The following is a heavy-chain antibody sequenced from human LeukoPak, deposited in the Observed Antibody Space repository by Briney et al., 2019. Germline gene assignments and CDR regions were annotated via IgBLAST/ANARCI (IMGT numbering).Heavy chain of an antibody. V-gene: IGHV4-39*01. D-gene: IGHD1-26*01. CDR3: AASVGRGLKIDP. J-gene: IGHJ5*02. CDR2: IYYSGST. CDR1: GGSISSSSYY. Sequence: SETLSLTCTVSGGSISSSSYYWGWIRQPPGKGLEWIGSIYYSGSTYYNPSLKSRVTISVDTSKNQFSLKLSSVTAADTAVYYCAASVGRGLKIDPWGQGTLVTVSS.